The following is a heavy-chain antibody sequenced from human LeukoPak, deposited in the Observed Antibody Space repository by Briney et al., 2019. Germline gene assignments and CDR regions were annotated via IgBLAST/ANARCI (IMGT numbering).Heavy chain of an antibody. CDR3: ARDVNGYYYDSSGSPH. D-gene: IGHD3-22*01. J-gene: IGHJ4*02. V-gene: IGHV3-48*03. CDR1: GFTFSGSA. CDR2: ISSSGSTI. Sequence: PGGSLRLSCAASGFTFSGSAMNWVRQAPGKGLEWVSYISSSGSTIYYADSVKGRFTISRDNAKNSLYLQMNSLRAEDTAVYYCARDVNGYYYDSSGSPHWGQGTLVTVSS.